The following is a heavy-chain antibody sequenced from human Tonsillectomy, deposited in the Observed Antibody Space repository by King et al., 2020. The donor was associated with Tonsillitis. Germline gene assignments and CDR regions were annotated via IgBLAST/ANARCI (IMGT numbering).Heavy chain of an antibody. CDR2: INDVGNT. Sequence: VQLQQWGAGLLKPSETLSLTCAVFGGSFSGYYWSWVRQSPGKGLEWIGEINDVGNTNYNPSLKSRVTLSVDSSKREFSLKMTSVTAADTAVYYCAITFGYGAYEYYYALDVWGQGTTVTVSS. CDR1: GGSFSGYY. J-gene: IGHJ6*02. V-gene: IGHV4-34*01. CDR3: AITFGYGAYEYYYALDV. D-gene: IGHD4-17*01.